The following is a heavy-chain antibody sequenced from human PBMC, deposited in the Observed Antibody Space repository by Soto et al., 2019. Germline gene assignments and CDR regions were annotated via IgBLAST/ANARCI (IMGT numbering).Heavy chain of an antibody. D-gene: IGHD3-16*01. J-gene: IGHJ5*01. CDR3: ARGGGVGVDS. CDR1: GFTFSNYG. Sequence: QVQLVESGGGVVQPGRSLRLSCAASGFTFSNYGMHWVRQAPGKGLEWVAVIWYDGSNKYYADSVKGRFTISRDNSRNTLYLQMNSLRAEDTAVYYCARGGGVGVDSWGQGTLVTVSS. V-gene: IGHV3-33*01. CDR2: IWYDGSNK.